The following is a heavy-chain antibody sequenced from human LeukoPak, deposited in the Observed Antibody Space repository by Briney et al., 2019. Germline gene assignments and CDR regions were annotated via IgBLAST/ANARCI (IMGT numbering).Heavy chain of an antibody. D-gene: IGHD3-22*01. CDR2: ISSSSSYI. CDR3: ATYYDRGEGDFDI. Sequence: GGSLRLSCAASGFTFSSYSMNWVRQAPGKGLEWVSSISSSSSYIYYADSVKGRFTISRDNAENSLYLQMNSLRAEDTAVYYCATYYDRGEGDFDIWGQGTMVTVSS. CDR1: GFTFSSYS. V-gene: IGHV3-21*01. J-gene: IGHJ3*02.